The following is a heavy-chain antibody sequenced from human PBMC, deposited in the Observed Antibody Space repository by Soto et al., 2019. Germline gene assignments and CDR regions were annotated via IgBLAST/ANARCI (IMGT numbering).Heavy chain of an antibody. V-gene: IGHV1-3*01. Sequence: ASVKVSCKASGYTFTSYAMHWVRQAPGQRLEWMGWINAGNGNTKYSQKFQGRVTITRDTSASTAYMELSSLRSEDTAVYYCARDLWVTSNYYYYYMDVWGKGTTDTVSS. D-gene: IGHD5-18*01. CDR1: GYTFTSYA. CDR3: ARDLWVTSNYYYYYMDV. CDR2: INAGNGNT. J-gene: IGHJ6*03.